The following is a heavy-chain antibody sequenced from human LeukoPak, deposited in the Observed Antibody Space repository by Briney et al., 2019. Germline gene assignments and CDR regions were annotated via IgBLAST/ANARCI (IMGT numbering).Heavy chain of an antibody. Sequence: LSLTCAVYGGSFSGYYWSWIRQPPGKGLEWVSYISSSGSTIYYADSVKGRFTISRDNAKNSLYLQMNSLRAEDTAVYYCARSVVRAAGTLNYWGQGTLVTVSS. CDR2: ISSSGSTI. CDR1: GGSFSGYY. CDR3: ARSVVRAAGTLNY. V-gene: IGHV3-11*04. J-gene: IGHJ4*02. D-gene: IGHD6-13*01.